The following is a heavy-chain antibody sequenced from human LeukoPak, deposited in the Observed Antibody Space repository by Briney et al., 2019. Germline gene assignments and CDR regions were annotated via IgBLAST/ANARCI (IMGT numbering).Heavy chain of an antibody. J-gene: IGHJ6*03. CDR1: GYSISSGYY. D-gene: IGHD6-13*01. CDR3: AREGSSSWVTPRYYYYMDV. V-gene: IGHV4-38-2*02. CDR2: IYHSGST. Sequence: SETLSLTCTVSGYSISSGYYWGWIRQPPGKGLEWIGSIYHSGSTYYNPSLKSRVTISVDTSKNQFSLKLSSVTAADTAVYYCAREGSSSWVTPRYYYYMDVWGKGTTVTVSS.